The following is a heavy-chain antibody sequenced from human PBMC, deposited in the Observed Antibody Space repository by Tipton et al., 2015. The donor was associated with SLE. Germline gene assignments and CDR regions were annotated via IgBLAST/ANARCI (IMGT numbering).Heavy chain of an antibody. J-gene: IGHJ4*02. CDR2: IAFSGLT. V-gene: IGHV4-59*08. CDR1: GGSISGYY. D-gene: IGHD2/OR15-2a*01. CDR3: ERHKLGFSWSYFDS. Sequence: TLSLTCTVSGGSISGYYWGWVRQPPGKGLEWIGYIAFSGLTNYNPSVRSRVSTSMDTSKNQFSLQMSSVTAADTALYYCERHKLGFSWSYFDSWGQGTLVTVSS.